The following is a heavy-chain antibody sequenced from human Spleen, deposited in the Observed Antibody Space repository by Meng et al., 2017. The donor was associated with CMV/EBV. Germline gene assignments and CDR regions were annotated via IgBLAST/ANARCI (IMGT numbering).Heavy chain of an antibody. J-gene: IGHJ4*02. CDR2: IYSGGST. V-gene: IGHV3-53*01. D-gene: IGHD5-24*01. CDR1: GFTFSGYA. CDR3: ARDHGRDGYSYFDY. Sequence: GESLKISCAASGFTFSGYAMDWVRQAPGKGLEWVSVIYSGGSTYYADSVKGRFTISRDNSKNTLYLQMNSLRAEDTAVYYCARDHGRDGYSYFDYWGQGTLVTVSS.